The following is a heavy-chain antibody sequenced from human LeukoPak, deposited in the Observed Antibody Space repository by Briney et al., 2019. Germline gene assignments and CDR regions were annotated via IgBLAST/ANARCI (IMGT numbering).Heavy chain of an antibody. V-gene: IGHV1-46*01. CDR3: ARDHGYYYDSSGYSDGRFDY. CDR1: GYTFTSYY. CDR2: INPSGGST. J-gene: IGHJ4*02. Sequence: ASVTVSCKASGYTFTSYYMHWVRQAPGQGLEWMGIINPSGGSTSYAQKFQGRVTMTRDTSTSTVYMELSSLRSEDTAVYYCARDHGYYYDSSGYSDGRFDYWGQGTLVTVSS. D-gene: IGHD3-22*01.